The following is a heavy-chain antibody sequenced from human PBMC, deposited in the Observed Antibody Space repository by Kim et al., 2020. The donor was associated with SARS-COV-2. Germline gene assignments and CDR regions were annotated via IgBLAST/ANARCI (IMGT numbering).Heavy chain of an antibody. J-gene: IGHJ4*02. D-gene: IGHD1-26*01. Sequence: NPSRKSRVTISVDTSKNQFSLKLSSVAAADTAVYYCASSRRGSYNFYFDYWGQGTLVTVSS. V-gene: IGHV4-59*01. CDR3: ASSRRGSYNFYFDY.